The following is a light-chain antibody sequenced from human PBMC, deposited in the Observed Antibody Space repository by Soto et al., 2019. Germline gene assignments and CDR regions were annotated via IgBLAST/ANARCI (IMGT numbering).Light chain of an antibody. Sequence: QAVLALPRSLFRSPGQSVTISRSGTANDVGDYNYFSWYQQHPGSPPKLMIYDVARWPSGVPDRFSGSKSGNTASLTISGLQAEDEADYFCCSYAGGYTDLFGTGTKVTVL. CDR3: CSYAGGYTDL. J-gene: IGLJ1*01. V-gene: IGLV2-11*01. CDR2: DVA. CDR1: ANDVGDYNY.